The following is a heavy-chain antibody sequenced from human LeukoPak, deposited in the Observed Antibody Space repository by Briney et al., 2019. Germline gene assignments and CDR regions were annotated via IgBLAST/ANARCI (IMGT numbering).Heavy chain of an antibody. Sequence: GGSLRLSCAASGFTVSSNYMSWVRQAPGKGLEWVSVIYSGGSTYYADSVKGRFTISRDNSKNTLYLQMNSLRAEDTAVYYCARTPGYYDSSGLLHYFDYWGQGTLVTVSS. D-gene: IGHD3-22*01. CDR2: IYSGGST. CDR3: ARTPGYYDSSGLLHYFDY. V-gene: IGHV3-53*01. CDR1: GFTVSSNY. J-gene: IGHJ4*02.